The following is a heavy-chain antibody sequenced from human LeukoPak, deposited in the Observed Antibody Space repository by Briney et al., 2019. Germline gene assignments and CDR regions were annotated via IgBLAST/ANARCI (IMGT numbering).Heavy chain of an antibody. D-gene: IGHD2-2*01. CDR3: ASAEPPIDDQLLLYGMDV. CDR1: GYTFTSYG. CDR2: SSAYNGNT. Sequence: ASVKVSCKASGYTFTSYGISWVRQAPGQGLEWMGWSSAYNGNTNYAQKLQGRVTMTTDTSTSTAYMELRSLRSEDTAVYYCASAEPPIDDQLLLYGMDVWGQGTTVTVSS. J-gene: IGHJ6*02. V-gene: IGHV1-18*01.